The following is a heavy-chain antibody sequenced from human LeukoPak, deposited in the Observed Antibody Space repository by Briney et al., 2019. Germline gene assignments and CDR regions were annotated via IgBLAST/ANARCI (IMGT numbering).Heavy chain of an antibody. J-gene: IGHJ5*02. CDR3: ARLSSHYGDYKVDP. D-gene: IGHD4-17*01. CDR1: GYPFNNYD. Sequence: ASVKVSCKASGYPFNNYDINWVRQATGQGLEWMGWMNPHSGKTGYAQNFQGRVTMTRDTSISTAYMELSSLSSEDTAVYYCARLSSHYGDYKVDPWGQGTLVTVSS. V-gene: IGHV1-8*01. CDR2: MNPHSGKT.